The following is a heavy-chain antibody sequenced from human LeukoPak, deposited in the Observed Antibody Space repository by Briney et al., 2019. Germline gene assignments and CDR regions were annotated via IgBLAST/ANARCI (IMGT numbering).Heavy chain of an antibody. CDR3: AKMRGQYYHSYYMDA. Sequence: PGGSLRLSCAASGFIFSSYAMSWVRQAPGKGLERVSYGGSGGSTYYADSVKGRFTVSRDNSKSTLYLQMNSLTAEDTAVYYCAKMRGQYYHSYYMDAWGKGTTVTVSS. CDR1: GFIFSSYA. V-gene: IGHV3-23*01. CDR2: GGSGGST. J-gene: IGHJ6*03.